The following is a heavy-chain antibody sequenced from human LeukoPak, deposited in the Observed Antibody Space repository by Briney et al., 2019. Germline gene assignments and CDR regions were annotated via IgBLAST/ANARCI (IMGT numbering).Heavy chain of an antibody. CDR3: ARVVYCSSTSCWDAFDI. Sequence: SETLSLTCAVYGGSFSGYYWSWIRQPPGKGLEWIGEINHSGSTNYNPSLKSRVTISADTSKNQFSLKLNSVTPEDTAVYYCARVVYCSSTSCWDAFDIWGQGTMVTVSS. CDR1: GGSFSGYY. V-gene: IGHV4-34*01. J-gene: IGHJ3*02. CDR2: INHSGST. D-gene: IGHD2-2*01.